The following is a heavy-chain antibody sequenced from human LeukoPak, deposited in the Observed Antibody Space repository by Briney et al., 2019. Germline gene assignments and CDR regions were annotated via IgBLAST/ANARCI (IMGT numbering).Heavy chain of an antibody. V-gene: IGHV3-7*01. CDR3: ARDQDYYDSSGYYLIFDY. J-gene: IGHJ4*02. D-gene: IGHD3-22*01. CDR1: GFTFSNYW. CDR2: IEQDGSEK. Sequence: QTGGSLRLSCTVSGFTFSNYWMSWVRQTPGKGLEWVANIEQDGSEKWYVDSVKGRFTISRDNAKNSLYLQMNSLRAEDTAVYYCARDQDYYDSSGYYLIFDYWGQGTLVTVSS.